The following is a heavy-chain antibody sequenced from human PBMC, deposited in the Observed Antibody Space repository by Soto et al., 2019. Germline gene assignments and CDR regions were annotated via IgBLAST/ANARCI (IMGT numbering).Heavy chain of an antibody. CDR1: GGSMTSDY. V-gene: IGHV4-59*08. J-gene: IGHJ4*02. D-gene: IGHD3-10*01. CDR2: IYYTGST. CDR3: ARLATSGTHYTVLDY. Sequence: QVQLQESGPGLVKPSETLSLTCTVSGGSMTSDYWSWIRQPPGEGLDWIGYIYYTGSTSYNPSLRSRVTMSVDTSKKQFSLKLTSVTAADTAVYYCARLATSGTHYTVLDYWGQGTLVTVSS.